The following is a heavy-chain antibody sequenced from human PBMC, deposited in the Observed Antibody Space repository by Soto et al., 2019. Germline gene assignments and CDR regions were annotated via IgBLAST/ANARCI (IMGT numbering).Heavy chain of an antibody. CDR2: ISGSGDST. D-gene: IGHD1-26*01. CDR3: ARRGSGSYYDY. J-gene: IGHJ4*02. Sequence: EVQLLESGGGLVQPGGSLRLSCAASGFTFSSYAMRWVRQAPVKGREWVSAISGSGDSTYYADSVKGRFTISRDNSETALYLPINRLRAEDTAVYYCARRGSGSYYDYLGQVTLVTVSS. V-gene: IGHV3-23*01. CDR1: GFTFSSYA.